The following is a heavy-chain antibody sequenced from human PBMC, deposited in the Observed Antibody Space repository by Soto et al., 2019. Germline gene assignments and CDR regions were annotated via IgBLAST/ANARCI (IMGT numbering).Heavy chain of an antibody. CDR3: ARGGVVASLSYFDL. J-gene: IGHJ2*01. D-gene: IGHD2-15*01. CDR2: IWYDGSNK. CDR1: GFTFSSYG. Sequence: QVQLVESGGGVVQPGRSLRLSCAASGFTFSSYGMHWVRQAPGKGLEWVAVIWYDGSNKYYADSVKGRFTISRDNSKNTLYLQMNSLRAEDTAVYYCARGGVVASLSYFDLWGRGTLVTVSS. V-gene: IGHV3-33*01.